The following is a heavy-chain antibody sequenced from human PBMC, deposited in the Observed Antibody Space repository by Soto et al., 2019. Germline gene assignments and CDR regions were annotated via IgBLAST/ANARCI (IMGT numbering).Heavy chain of an antibody. V-gene: IGHV4-39*01. J-gene: IGHJ4*02. CDR3: ERSKTHDYVWGSYRPGFDY. Sequence: SETLSLTCTVSGGSISSSSYYWGWIRQPPGKGLEWIGSIYYSGSTYYNPSLKSRVTISVDTSKNQFSLKLSSVTAADTAVYYCERSKTHDYVWGSYRPGFDYWGQGTLVTVSS. CDR1: GGSISSSSYY. CDR2: IYYSGST. D-gene: IGHD3-16*02.